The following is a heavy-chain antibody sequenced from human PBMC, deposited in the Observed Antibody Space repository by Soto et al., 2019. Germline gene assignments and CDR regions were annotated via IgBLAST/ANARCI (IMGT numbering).Heavy chain of an antibody. J-gene: IGHJ5*02. D-gene: IGHD3-9*01. V-gene: IGHV5-10-1*01. CDR2: IDPSDSYT. CDR3: TRLLTPYDTPGPSWFGP. Sequence: GESLKISCKGSGYSFTSYWISWVRQMPGKGLEWMGRIDPSDSYTNYSPSFQGHVTISADKSISTAYLQWSSLKASDTALYYCTRLLTPYDTPGPSWFGPWGQGTLVTVSS. CDR1: GYSFTSYW.